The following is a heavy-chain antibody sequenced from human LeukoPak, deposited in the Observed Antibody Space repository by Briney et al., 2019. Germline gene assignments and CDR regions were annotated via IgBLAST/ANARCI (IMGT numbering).Heavy chain of an antibody. D-gene: IGHD7-27*01. CDR3: APTPPRRTGDPTYYFGH. Sequence: GASVKVSCKASGYTFTGYHMHWVRQAPGQGLEWMGWINPNSGGTNYAQKFQGRVTMAGDTSISTAYMELSGLRSDDTAVYYCAPTPPRRTGDPTYYFGHWGQGTRVTVSS. CDR1: GYTFTGYH. J-gene: IGHJ4*02. CDR2: INPNSGGT. V-gene: IGHV1-2*02.